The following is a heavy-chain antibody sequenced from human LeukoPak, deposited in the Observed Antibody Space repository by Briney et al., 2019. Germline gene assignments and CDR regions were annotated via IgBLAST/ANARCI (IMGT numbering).Heavy chain of an antibody. D-gene: IGHD4-17*01. Sequence: SETLSLTCTVSGGSITGYYWSWIRQPPGKGLEWIGYIYYSGSTNYNPSLKSRVTISVDTSKNQFSLKLSSVTAADTAVYYCARPQDYGDGAFDIWGQGTMVTVSS. V-gene: IGHV4-59*08. CDR2: IYYSGST. CDR3: ARPQDYGDGAFDI. CDR1: GGSITGYY. J-gene: IGHJ3*02.